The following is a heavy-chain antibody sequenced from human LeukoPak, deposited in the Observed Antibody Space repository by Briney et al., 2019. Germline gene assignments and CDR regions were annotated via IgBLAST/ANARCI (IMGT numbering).Heavy chain of an antibody. V-gene: IGHV5-51*01. J-gene: IGHJ4*02. CDR1: GYSFTSYW. Sequence: GESLKISCKGSGYSFTSYWIGWVRQMPGKGLEWMGIIYPGDSDTRYSPSFQGQVTISADKSISTAYLQWSSLKASDTAMYYCARPGASSGWYVGFDYWGQGTLVTVSS. CDR3: ARPGASSGWYVGFDY. D-gene: IGHD6-19*01. CDR2: IYPGDSDT.